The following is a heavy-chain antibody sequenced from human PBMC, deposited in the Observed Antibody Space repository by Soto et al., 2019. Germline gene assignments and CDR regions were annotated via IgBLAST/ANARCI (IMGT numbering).Heavy chain of an antibody. D-gene: IGHD3-10*01. V-gene: IGHV1-3*01. CDR3: ARGPMVRGVSRGYYMDV. CDR1: GYTFTSYA. J-gene: IGHJ6*03. Sequence: ASVKVSCKASGYTFTSYAMHWVRQAPGQRLEWMGWINAGNGNTKYSQKFQGRVTITRDTSASTAYMELSSLRSEDTAVYYCARGPMVRGVSRGYYMDVWGKGTTVTVSS. CDR2: INAGNGNT.